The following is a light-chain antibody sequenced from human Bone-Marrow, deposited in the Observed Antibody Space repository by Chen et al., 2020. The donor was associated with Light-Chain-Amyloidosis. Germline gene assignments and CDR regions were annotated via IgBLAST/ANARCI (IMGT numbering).Light chain of an antibody. CDR1: NIGSTS. CDR3: QVWDRSSDRPV. V-gene: IGLV3-21*02. CDR2: DDS. J-gene: IGLJ3*02. Sequence: SYVLTQPSSVSVAPGQMATIACGGNNIGSTSVHWYQQTPGQAPLLVVYDDSDRPSGIPERLSGSNSGNTATLTLSMVEAGDEADYYCQVWDRSSDRPVFGGGTKLTVL.